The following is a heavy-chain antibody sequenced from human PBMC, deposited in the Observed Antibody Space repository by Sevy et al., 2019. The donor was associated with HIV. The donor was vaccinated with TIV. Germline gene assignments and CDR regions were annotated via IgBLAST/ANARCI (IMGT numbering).Heavy chain of an antibody. D-gene: IGHD3-3*01. CDR3: AKTREYYQSKSGYLDF. V-gene: IGHV1-24*01. J-gene: IGHJ4*02. CDR2: FDPENGET. Sequence: ASVKVSCKVSGYTLTEFSTHWVRQAPGKGLEWMGRFDPENGETIYAQKFQGRVTLTEDTSTGTAYMELRSLKSEDTAVYYCAKTREYYQSKSGYLDFWGQGTLVTVSS. CDR1: GYTLTEFS.